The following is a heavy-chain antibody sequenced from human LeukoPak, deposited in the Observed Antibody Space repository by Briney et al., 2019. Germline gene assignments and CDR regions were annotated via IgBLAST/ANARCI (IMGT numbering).Heavy chain of an antibody. CDR3: AKAGSIKFDY. D-gene: IGHD1-26*01. CDR2: ISGSGGSGGST. CDR1: GFTFSSYA. J-gene: IGHJ4*02. Sequence: GGSLTLSCAASGFTFSSYAMSWVRQAPGKGLEWVSGISGSGGSGGSTYYADSVKGRFTISRDNSKNTMYLQMNSLRAEDTAVYYCAKAGSIKFDYWGQGTLVTVSS. V-gene: IGHV3-23*01.